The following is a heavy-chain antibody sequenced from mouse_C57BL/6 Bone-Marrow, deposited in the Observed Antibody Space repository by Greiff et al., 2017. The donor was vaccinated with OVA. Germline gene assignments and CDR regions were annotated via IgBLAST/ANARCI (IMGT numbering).Heavy chain of an antibody. CDR1: GFTFSSYT. D-gene: IGHD1-1*01. J-gene: IGHJ4*01. V-gene: IGHV5-9*01. CDR2: ISGGGGNT. CDR3: ARHTYYYGSSYLMDY. Sequence: EVQLVESGGGLVKPGGSPKLSCAASGFTFSSYTMSWVRQTPEKRLEWVATISGGGGNTYYPDSVKGRFTISRDNAKNTLYLQMSSLRSEDTALYYCARHTYYYGSSYLMDYWGQGTSVTVSS.